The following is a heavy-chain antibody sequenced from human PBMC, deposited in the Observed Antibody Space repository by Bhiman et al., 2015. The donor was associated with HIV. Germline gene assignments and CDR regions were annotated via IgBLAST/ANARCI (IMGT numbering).Heavy chain of an antibody. CDR2: ISSSGTTI. J-gene: IGHJ3*02. CDR1: GFTFSDYY. CDR3: ASLTMVRGVAPPRGTDAFDI. Sequence: QVQLVESGGGLVKPGGSLRLSCAASGFTFSDYYMNWIRQAPGKGLEWVSYISSSGTTIYYADSVKGRFTISRDNTKNSLYLQMNSLRAEDTALYYCASLTMVRGVAPPRGTDAFDIWGQGTMVTVSS. D-gene: IGHD3-10*01. V-gene: IGHV3-11*04.